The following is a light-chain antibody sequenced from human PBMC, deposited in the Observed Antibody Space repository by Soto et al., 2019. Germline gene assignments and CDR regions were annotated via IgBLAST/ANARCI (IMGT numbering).Light chain of an antibody. Sequence: AIQLTQSPSSLSSSVGDRVTITCLASQGISSALAWYQQKPGEAPKLLIYDASALPRGVPSRFSGSGSGTKFTLTIASLQPDDFATYYCQQYETFSGTFGQGTKVDIK. V-gene: IGKV1-13*02. J-gene: IGKJ1*01. CDR3: QQYETFSGT. CDR1: QGISSA. CDR2: DAS.